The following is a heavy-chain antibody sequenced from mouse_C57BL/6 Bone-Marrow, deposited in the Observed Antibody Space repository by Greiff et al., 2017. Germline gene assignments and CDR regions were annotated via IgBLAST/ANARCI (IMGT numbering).Heavy chain of an antibody. CDR1: GYSITSGYY. CDR3: AREGYGSSSYYFDY. D-gene: IGHD1-1*01. J-gene: IGHJ2*01. CDR2: ISYDGSN. Sequence: EVQLQESGPGLVKPSQSLSLTCSVTGYSITSGYYWNWIRQFPGNKLEWMGYISYDGSNNYNPSLKNRISITRDTSKNQFFLKLNSVTTEDTATYYCAREGYGSSSYYFDYWGQGTTLTVSS. V-gene: IGHV3-6*01.